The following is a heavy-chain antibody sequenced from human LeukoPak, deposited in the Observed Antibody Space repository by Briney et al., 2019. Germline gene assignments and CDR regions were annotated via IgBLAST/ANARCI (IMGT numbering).Heavy chain of an antibody. J-gene: IGHJ2*01. CDR2: IYYSGST. D-gene: IGHD3-10*01. CDR3: ARYYGSGRLWYFDL. V-gene: IGHV4-39*07. CDR1: GGSISSSSYY. Sequence: SETLSLTCTVSGGSISSSSYYWGWIRQPPGKGLEWIGSIYYSGSTSYNPSLKSRVTISVDTSKNQFSLKLSSVTAADTAVYYCARYYGSGRLWYFDLWGRGTLVTVSS.